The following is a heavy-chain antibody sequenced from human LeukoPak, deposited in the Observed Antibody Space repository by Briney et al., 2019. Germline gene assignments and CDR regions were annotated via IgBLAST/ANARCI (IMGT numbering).Heavy chain of an antibody. Sequence: GESLKISCKGSGYIFSNYWIGWVRQMPGKGLEWMGIIYPGDSGTKYSPSFQGQVTISADKSINTAYLQWSSLQASDTAMYYCARRRGYSGYDFWFDPWGQGALVTVSS. D-gene: IGHD5-12*01. CDR3: ARRRGYSGYDFWFDP. V-gene: IGHV5-51*01. CDR1: GYIFSNYW. J-gene: IGHJ5*02. CDR2: IYPGDSGT.